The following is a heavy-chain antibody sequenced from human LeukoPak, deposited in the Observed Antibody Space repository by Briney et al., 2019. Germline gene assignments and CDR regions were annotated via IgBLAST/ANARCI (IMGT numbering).Heavy chain of an antibody. CDR3: AKGYSSGWPQDYYYYMDV. V-gene: IGHV3-30*18. CDR1: GFTFSSYG. D-gene: IGHD6-19*01. Sequence: QSGGSLRLSCAASGFTFSSYGMHWVRQAPGKGLEWVAVISHDGSNKYYADSVKGRFTISRDNSKNTLYLQMNSLRAEDTAVYYCAKGYSSGWPQDYYYYMDVWGKGTTVTVSS. CDR2: ISHDGSNK. J-gene: IGHJ6*03.